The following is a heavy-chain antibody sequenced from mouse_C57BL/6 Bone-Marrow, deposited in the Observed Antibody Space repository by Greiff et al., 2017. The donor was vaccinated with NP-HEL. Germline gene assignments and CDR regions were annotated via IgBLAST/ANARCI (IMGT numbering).Heavy chain of an antibody. D-gene: IGHD1-1*01. CDR3: AKKFITTVVATDY. Sequence: EVTLVESGGDLVKPGGSLKLSCAASGFTFSSYGISWVRQTPDKRLEWVATISSGGSYTYYPDSVKGRFTISRDNAKNTLYLQISSLKYEDTAMYYCAKKFITTVVATDYWGQGTTLTVSS. J-gene: IGHJ2*01. CDR2: ISSGGSYT. V-gene: IGHV5-6*02. CDR1: GFTFSSYG.